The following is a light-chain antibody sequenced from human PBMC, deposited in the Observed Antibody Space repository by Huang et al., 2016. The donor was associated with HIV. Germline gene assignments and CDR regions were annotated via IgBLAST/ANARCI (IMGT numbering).Light chain of an antibody. CDR3: MQDLQTPWT. V-gene: IGKV2-28*01. J-gene: IGKJ1*01. CDR2: VGS. Sequence: DIVMPQSPVSLSVTPGESASISCRSSPSFFHINGYHYLGWYLQKPGQSPQILIYVGSNRAPGVPDRFSGGVSGTDFTLKISRLEAEDIAVYYCMQDLQTPWTFGQGTKVEVK. CDR1: PSFFHINGYHY.